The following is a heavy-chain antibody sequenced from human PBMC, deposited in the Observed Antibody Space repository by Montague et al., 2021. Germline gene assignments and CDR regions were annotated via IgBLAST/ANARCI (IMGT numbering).Heavy chain of an antibody. Sequence: SETLSLTCTVSGGSISSASYYWGWIRQPPGKGLESIGVIHYNGTTYHNPSLKSRVTVSMDTSKNQFSLKLSSVTAADTAVYYCARSLYCRGGSCYSGFDPWGQGTLVTASS. CDR3: ARSLYCRGGSCYSGFDP. CDR2: IHYNGTT. V-gene: IGHV4-39*01. CDR1: GGSISSASYY. J-gene: IGHJ5*02. D-gene: IGHD2-15*01.